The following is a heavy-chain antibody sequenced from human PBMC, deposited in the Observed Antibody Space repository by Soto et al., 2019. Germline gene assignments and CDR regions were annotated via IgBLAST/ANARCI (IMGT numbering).Heavy chain of an antibody. CDR3: AKLSSTGAFDY. CDR1: GFTFDDYA. V-gene: IGHV3-9*01. CDR2: ISWNSGSI. Sequence: EVQLVESGGGLVQPGRSLRLSCAASGFTFDDYAMHWVRQAPGKGLEWVSGISWNSGSIGYADSVKGRFTISRDNAKNSLYLQMNSLRAEDTVLYYCAKLSSTGAFDYWGQGTLVTVSS. D-gene: IGHD4-4*01. J-gene: IGHJ4*02.